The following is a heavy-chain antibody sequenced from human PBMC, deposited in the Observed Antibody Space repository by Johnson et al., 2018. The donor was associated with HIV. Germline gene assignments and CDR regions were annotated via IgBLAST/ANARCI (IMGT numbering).Heavy chain of an antibody. D-gene: IGHD1-26*01. CDR3: GKDDLGWELSHDDAFDI. CDR2: IGTTGDT. V-gene: IGHV3-13*01. CDR1: GFTLSSYD. Sequence: VQLVESGGGLVQPGGSLRLSCAASGFTLSSYDMHWVRQVTGKGLEWVSSIGTTGDTYYPGSVKGRFTISRDKSKNTLYLQMNSLRAEETAVYYCGKDDLGWELSHDDAFDIWGQGTMVIVSS. J-gene: IGHJ3*02.